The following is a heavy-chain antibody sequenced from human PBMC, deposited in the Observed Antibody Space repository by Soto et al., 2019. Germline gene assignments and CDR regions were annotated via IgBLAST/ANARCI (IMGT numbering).Heavy chain of an antibody. CDR3: ARGEPEDIVVVPAARNTLAFDY. CDR1: SGSISSSNW. J-gene: IGHJ4*02. V-gene: IGHV4-4*02. Sequence: TLSLTCAVSSGSISSSNWWSWVRQPPGKGLEWIGEIYHSGSTNYNPSLKSRVTISVDKSKNQFSLKLSSVTAADTAVYYCARGEPEDIVVVPAARNTLAFDYWGQGTLVTVSS. CDR2: IYHSGST. D-gene: IGHD2-2*01.